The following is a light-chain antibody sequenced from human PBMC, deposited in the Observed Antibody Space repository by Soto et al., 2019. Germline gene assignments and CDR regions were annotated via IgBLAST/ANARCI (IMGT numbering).Light chain of an antibody. CDR1: GNYIANYNF. J-gene: IGLJ1*01. Sequence: QSVLTQPASGSGSPGQSITISCTGTGNYIANYNFVSWYQHHPGKAPKLMIYEVSNRPSGVSDRFSGSKSGNTASLTISGLQAEDEADYYCSSYVTTTARVFGTGTKVTVL. CDR2: EVS. CDR3: SSYVTTTARV. V-gene: IGLV2-14*01.